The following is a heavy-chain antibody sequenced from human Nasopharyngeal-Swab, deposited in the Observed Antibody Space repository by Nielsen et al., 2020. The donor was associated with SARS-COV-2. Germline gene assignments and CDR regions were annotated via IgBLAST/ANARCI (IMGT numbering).Heavy chain of an antibody. V-gene: IGHV3-30*18. J-gene: IGHJ4*02. D-gene: IGHD3-16*01. CDR1: GFTFSNYG. Sequence: GESLKISCAASGFTFSNYGMHWVRQAPGKGLEWVAAISYDGGNEYYAESVKGRFTISRDNSKNTLYLQMNSLRAEDTAVYYCAKVGELWWYVGPSDYWGQGSLVTVSS. CDR2: ISYDGGNE. CDR3: AKVGELWWYVGPSDY.